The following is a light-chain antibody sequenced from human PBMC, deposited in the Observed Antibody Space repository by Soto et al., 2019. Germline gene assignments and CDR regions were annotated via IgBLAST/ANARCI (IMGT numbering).Light chain of an antibody. CDR2: GVS. Sequence: QSALTQPASVSGSPGQSITISCTGTSSDVGAYNYVSWYQQHPGKAPKLMISGVSNRPSGVSNRFSGSKSGNTASLTISGLQADDEADYYCSSYTGRSTPWVFGGGTKLTVL. CDR3: SSYTGRSTPWV. J-gene: IGLJ3*02. CDR1: SSDVGAYNY. V-gene: IGLV2-14*01.